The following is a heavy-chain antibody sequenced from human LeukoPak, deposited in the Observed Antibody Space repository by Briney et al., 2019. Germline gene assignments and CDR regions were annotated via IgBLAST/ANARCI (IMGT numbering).Heavy chain of an antibody. V-gene: IGHV1-69*01. D-gene: IGHD6-13*01. J-gene: IGHJ5*02. CDR1: GGTFSSYA. Sequence: VASVKVSCKASGGTFSSYAISWVRQAPGQGLEWMGGIIPIFGTANYAQKFQGRVTITADESTSIAYMELSSLRSEDTAVYYCARLGAAGTRGGFDPWGQGTLVTVSS. CDR2: IIPIFGTA. CDR3: ARLGAAGTRGGFDP.